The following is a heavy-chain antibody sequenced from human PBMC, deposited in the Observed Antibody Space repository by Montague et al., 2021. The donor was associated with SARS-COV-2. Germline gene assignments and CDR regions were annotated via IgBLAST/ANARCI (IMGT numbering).Heavy chain of an antibody. V-gene: IGHV4-34*01. D-gene: IGHD3-16*02. Sequence: SETLSLTCVVYGGPFSGYYWSWIRQPPGKGLEWIGEINHSGSTNYNPSLKSRVTISVDTSKDQFSLKLSSVTAADTAVYYCARGPHSLRYRYNWFDPWGQGTLVTVSS. CDR2: INHSGST. CDR3: ARGPHSLRYRYNWFDP. J-gene: IGHJ5*02. CDR1: GGPFSGYY.